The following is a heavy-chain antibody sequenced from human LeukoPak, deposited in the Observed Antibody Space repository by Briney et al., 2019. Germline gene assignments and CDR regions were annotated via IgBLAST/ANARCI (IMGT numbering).Heavy chain of an antibody. CDR2: IYYGGNT. J-gene: IGHJ3*02. V-gene: IGHV4-39*01. D-gene: IGHD2-15*01. Sequence: SETLSLTCTVSGGSINRSSYYWGWSRQPPGKGLEWIGTIYYGGNTYYNPSRKSRPTMSVDTSKNPLSLKLRSVTAADTAVYYCARHDSGGPYNAFDIWGQGTMVTVSS. CDR1: GGSINRSSYY. CDR3: ARHDSGGPYNAFDI.